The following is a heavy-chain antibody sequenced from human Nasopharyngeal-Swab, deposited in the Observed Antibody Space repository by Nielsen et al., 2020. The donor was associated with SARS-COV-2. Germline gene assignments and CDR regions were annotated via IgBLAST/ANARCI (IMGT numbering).Heavy chain of an antibody. J-gene: IGHJ3*02. D-gene: IGHD1-1*01. CDR3: ARRGGTAGSDAFDI. Sequence: VRQMPRKGLEWMGRIDPSDSYTNYSPSFQGHVTISADKSIGAAYLQWSGLKASDTAMYYCARRGGTAGSDAFDIWGQGTMVTVSS. CDR2: IDPSDSYT. V-gene: IGHV5-10-1*01.